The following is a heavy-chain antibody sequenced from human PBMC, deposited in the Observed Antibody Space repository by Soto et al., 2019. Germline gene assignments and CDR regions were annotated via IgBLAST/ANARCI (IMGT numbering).Heavy chain of an antibody. J-gene: IGHJ4*02. CDR3: ARVPDY. CDR2: IYHSGST. CDR1: GGSISSVGYS. V-gene: IGHV4-30-2*01. Sequence: QLQLQESGSGLVKPSQTLSLTCAVSGGSISSVGYSWGWIRQPPGKGLEWIGYIYHSGSTYYNPSLKGRVTISVDRSKNLFSLTLRSVTAADTAVYFCARVPDYLGQGTLGTVSS.